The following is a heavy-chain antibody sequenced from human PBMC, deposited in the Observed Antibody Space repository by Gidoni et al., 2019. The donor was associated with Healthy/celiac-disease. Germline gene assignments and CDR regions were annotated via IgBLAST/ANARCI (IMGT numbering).Heavy chain of an antibody. D-gene: IGHD3-10*01. CDR1: GFTFSSYA. V-gene: IGHV3-23*01. Sequence: EVQLLESGGGLVQPGGSLGRSCAASGFTFSSYAMSWVRQAPGKGLEWVSAISGSGGSTYYADSVKGRFTISRDNSKNTLYLQMNSLRAEDTAVYYCATYYYGSGSYYTIPFDYWGQGTLVTVSS. CDR2: ISGSGGST. J-gene: IGHJ4*02. CDR3: ATYYYGSGSYYTIPFDY.